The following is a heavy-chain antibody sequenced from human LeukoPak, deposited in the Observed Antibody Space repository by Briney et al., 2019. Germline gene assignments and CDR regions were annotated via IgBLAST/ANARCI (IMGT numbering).Heavy chain of an antibody. Sequence: GGSLRLSCAASGFTFANYAMTWVRQAPGKGLEWVTAISGSGGSTYYADSVKGRFTISRDNSKNTLYLQMCSLRAEDTALYYCAKALSSTALNGMDVWGQGTTVTVSS. V-gene: IGHV3-23*01. CDR3: AKALSSTALNGMDV. CDR2: ISGSGGST. J-gene: IGHJ6*02. CDR1: GFTFANYA. D-gene: IGHD4-11*01.